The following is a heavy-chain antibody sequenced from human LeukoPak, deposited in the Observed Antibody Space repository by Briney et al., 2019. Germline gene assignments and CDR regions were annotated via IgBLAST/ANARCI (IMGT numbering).Heavy chain of an antibody. CDR2: INSDGSTT. CDR1: GFSFSNYW. Sequence: SGGSLRLSCAASGFSFSNYWMCWVRQAPGKGLVCVSRINSDGSTTTYADSVKRRFTISRDNAKNTLYLQMNSLRAEDSALYYCARIRESLGLGAFDIWGQGTMVTVSS. CDR3: ARIRESLGLGAFDI. V-gene: IGHV3-74*03. J-gene: IGHJ3*02. D-gene: IGHD7-27*01.